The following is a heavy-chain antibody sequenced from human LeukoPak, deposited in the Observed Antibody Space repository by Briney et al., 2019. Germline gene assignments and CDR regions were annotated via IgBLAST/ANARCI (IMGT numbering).Heavy chain of an antibody. CDR1: GGSISSGSYY. V-gene: IGHV4-61*02. CDR3: AKEVGQWLVRVNWFDP. CDR2: IYTSGST. Sequence: PSQTLSLACTVSGGSISSGSYYWSWIRQPAGKGLEWIGRIYTSGSTNYNPSLKSRVTISVDTSKNQFSLKLSSVTAADTAVYYCAKEVGQWLVRVNWFDPWGQGILVTVSS. D-gene: IGHD6-19*01. J-gene: IGHJ5*02.